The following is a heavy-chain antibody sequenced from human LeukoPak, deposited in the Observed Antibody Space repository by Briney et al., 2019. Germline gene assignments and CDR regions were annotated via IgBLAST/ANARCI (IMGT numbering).Heavy chain of an antibody. CDR3: VRGRGSYGWFDP. V-gene: IGHV3-74*01. CDR2: ISGDGTAR. Sequence: GGSLRLSCEASGFTSSSYCMHWVRQVPGKGLVWVSRISGDGTARNYADSVKGRFTISRDDAKNTVDLQMNSLRGEDTAVYYCVRGRGSYGWFDPWGQGTLVTVSS. J-gene: IGHJ5*02. CDR1: GFTSSSYC. D-gene: IGHD3-10*01.